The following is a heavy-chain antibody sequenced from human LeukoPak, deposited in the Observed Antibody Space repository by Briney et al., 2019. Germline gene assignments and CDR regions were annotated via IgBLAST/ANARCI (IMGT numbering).Heavy chain of an antibody. CDR2: IEGDGSEK. CDR1: GFTFSTYW. Sequence: HPGGSLRLSCAASGFTFSTYWMSWVRQAPGKGLEWVANIEGDGSEKNYRDSVKGRFTISRDSARNSLYLQMSNLRADDTAVYYCARESTRESPGPWGQGTLVTVSS. CDR3: ARESTRESPGP. J-gene: IGHJ5*02. D-gene: IGHD5/OR15-5a*01. V-gene: IGHV3-7*01.